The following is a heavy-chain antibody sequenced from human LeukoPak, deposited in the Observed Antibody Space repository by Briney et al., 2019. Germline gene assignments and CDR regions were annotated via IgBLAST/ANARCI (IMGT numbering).Heavy chain of an antibody. D-gene: IGHD2-2*01. J-gene: IGHJ4*02. V-gene: IGHV3-33*01. CDR2: IWYDGSNK. Sequence: GGSLRLSCAASGFTFSSYGMHWVRQAPGKGLEWVAVIWYDGSNKCYADSVKGRFTISRDNSKNTLYLQMNSLRAEDTAVYYCARDRSSRLPSDFDYWGQGTLVTVSS. CDR1: GFTFSSYG. CDR3: ARDRSSRLPSDFDY.